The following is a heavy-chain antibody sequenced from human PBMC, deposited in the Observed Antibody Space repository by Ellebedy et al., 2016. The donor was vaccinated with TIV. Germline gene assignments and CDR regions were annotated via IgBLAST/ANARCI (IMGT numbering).Heavy chain of an antibody. CDR3: ATREWQDPMDV. D-gene: IGHD3-3*01. CDR1: GHTFTSYG. J-gene: IGHJ6*02. V-gene: IGHV1-3*04. Sequence: ASVKVSXXASGHTFTSYGIHWVRQAPGQRPEWMGWINTGNGNTKYSRRLQGRVTITTDTITTDTSAATAYLELTSLVSEDTAVYYCATREWQDPMDVWGQGTTVTVSS. CDR2: INTGNGNT.